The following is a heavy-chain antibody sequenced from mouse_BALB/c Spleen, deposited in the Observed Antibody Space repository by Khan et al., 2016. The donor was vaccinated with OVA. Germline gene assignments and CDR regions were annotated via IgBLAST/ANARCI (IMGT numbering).Heavy chain of an antibody. CDR2: IDPFNGGS. J-gene: IGHJ3*01. V-gene: IGHV1-31*01. CDR1: DYSFTSYY. CDR3: ARHGSTSWFAY. D-gene: IGHD1-1*01. Sequence: EVQLQESGPELMKPGASVKISCKASDYSFTSYYIHWVKQSHGKTLEWIGYIDPFNGGSTYNQNFKGKATLTVDKSSSTAYMHLSSLTSEDSAVYYCARHGSTSWFAYWGQGTLVTVSA.